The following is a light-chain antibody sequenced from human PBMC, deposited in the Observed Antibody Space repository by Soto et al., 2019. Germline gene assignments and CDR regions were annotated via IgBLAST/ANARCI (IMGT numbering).Light chain of an antibody. V-gene: IGLV2-8*01. Sequence: QSVLTQPPSASGSPGQSVTISCTGTSSDVGGYNYVSWYQQHPGKAPKLMIFEVSKRPSGVPDRFSGSKSGTSASLAITGLQAEDEADYYCQSYDSSLSGSKFGGGTKVTVL. CDR3: QSYDSSLSGSK. CDR2: EVS. CDR1: SSDVGGYNY. J-gene: IGLJ2*01.